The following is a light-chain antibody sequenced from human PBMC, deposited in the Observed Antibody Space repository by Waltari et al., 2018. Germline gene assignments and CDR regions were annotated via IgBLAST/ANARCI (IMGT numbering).Light chain of an antibody. V-gene: IGKV1-5*03. Sequence: TCRARHNVKNNLAWFQQKPGKAPKVLIHKASRLESGVPSRFSGSGFGTEFILSISSLQPDYFATYYCQEYDSLPITFGGGTKVEIK. CDR3: QEYDSLPIT. CDR1: HNVKNN. J-gene: IGKJ4*01. CDR2: KAS.